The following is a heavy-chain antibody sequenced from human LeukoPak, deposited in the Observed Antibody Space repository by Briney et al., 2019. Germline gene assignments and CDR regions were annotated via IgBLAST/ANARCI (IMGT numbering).Heavy chain of an antibody. Sequence: GGSLRLSCAASGFTFSSYGMHWVRQAPGKGLEWVAVIWYDGSNKYYSDPVKGRFTISRDNSKSTLYLQMNSLRAEDTAVYYCAKGNRDTGGYYYTFLFDYWGQGTLVTVSS. CDR2: IWYDGSNK. CDR1: GFTFSSYG. CDR3: AKGNRDTGGYYYTFLFDY. V-gene: IGHV3-33*06. D-gene: IGHD3-22*01. J-gene: IGHJ4*02.